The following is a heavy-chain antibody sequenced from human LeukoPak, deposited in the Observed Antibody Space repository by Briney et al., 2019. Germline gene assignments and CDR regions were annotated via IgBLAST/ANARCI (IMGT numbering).Heavy chain of an antibody. J-gene: IGHJ4*02. Sequence: SETLSLTCTVSGGSISSYYWSWIRQPPGKGLEWIGYIYYSGSTNYNPSLKSRVTISVDTSKNQFSLKLSSVTAADTAVYYCARHVVGYCSSTSCNEDYWGQGTLVTVSS. CDR2: IYYSGST. CDR1: GGSISSYY. V-gene: IGHV4-59*08. CDR3: ARHVVGYCSSTSCNEDY. D-gene: IGHD2-2*01.